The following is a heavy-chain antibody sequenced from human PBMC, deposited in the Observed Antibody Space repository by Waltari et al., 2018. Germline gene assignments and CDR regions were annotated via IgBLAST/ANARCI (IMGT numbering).Heavy chain of an antibody. CDR2: SYYSGST. D-gene: IGHD5-12*01. CDR1: GGSIGSSRYY. V-gene: IGHV4-39*01. Sequence: QLQLQESGPGLVKPSETLSLTCTVSGGSIGSSRYYWGWTRQPPGKGLEWIGSSYYSGSTYYNPSLKSRVTISVDTSKNQFSLKLSSVTAADTAVYYCARRRDGYNRNYFDYWGQGTLVTVSS. CDR3: ARRRDGYNRNYFDY. J-gene: IGHJ4*02.